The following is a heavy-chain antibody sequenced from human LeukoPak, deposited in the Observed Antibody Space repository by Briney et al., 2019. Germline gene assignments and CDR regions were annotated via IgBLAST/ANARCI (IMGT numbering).Heavy chain of an antibody. Sequence: SETPSLTCAVSGGSISNYYWSWIRQPAGNGLEWIGYIYYSGSTNYNPSLKSRVTISVDTSKNQFSLKLSSVTAADTAVYYCAREIRDGYNSAYFDYWGQGTLVTVSS. J-gene: IGHJ4*02. V-gene: IGHV4-59*01. CDR1: GGSISNYY. CDR2: IYYSGST. D-gene: IGHD5-24*01. CDR3: AREIRDGYNSAYFDY.